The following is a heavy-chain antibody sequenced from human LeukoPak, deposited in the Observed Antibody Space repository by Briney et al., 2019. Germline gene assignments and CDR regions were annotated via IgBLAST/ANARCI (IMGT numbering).Heavy chain of an antibody. V-gene: IGHV4-31*03. CDR2: IYYSGST. J-gene: IGHJ5*02. D-gene: IGHD4-11*01. Sequence: SETLSLTCTVSGGSISSGGYYWSWIRQHPGKGLEWIGYIYYSGSTYYNPSLKSRVTISLDTSKNQFSLKLSSVTAADTAVYYCAGVGSVTVSTSWLDPWGQGTLVTVSS. CDR3: AGVGSVTVSTSWLDP. CDR1: GGSISSGGYY.